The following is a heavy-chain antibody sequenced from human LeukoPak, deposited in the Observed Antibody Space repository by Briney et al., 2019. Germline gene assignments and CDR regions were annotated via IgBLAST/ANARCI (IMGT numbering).Heavy chain of an antibody. Sequence: PSETLSLTCTVSGGSISSSSYYWGWIRQPPGKGLEWIGSIYYSGSTNYNPSLKSRVTISVDTSKNQFSLKLSSVTAADTAVYYCARGLYSSSSVSHWGQGTLVTVSS. CDR1: GGSISSSSYY. J-gene: IGHJ1*01. CDR2: IYYSGST. CDR3: ARGLYSSSSVSH. V-gene: IGHV4-39*07. D-gene: IGHD6-6*01.